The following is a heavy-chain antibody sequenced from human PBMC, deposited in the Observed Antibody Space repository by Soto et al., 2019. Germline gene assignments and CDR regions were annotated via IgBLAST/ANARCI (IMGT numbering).Heavy chain of an antibody. Sequence: QVQLQESGPGLVKPSQTLSLTCTVSGGSISSGDYYWSWIRQPPGKGLEWIGYIYYSGSTYYNPSLKSRXXIXVXXSKNQFSLKLSSVTAADTAVYYCARVWVVSYYFDYWGQGTLVTVSS. CDR1: GGSISSGDYY. CDR3: ARVWVVSYYFDY. V-gene: IGHV4-30-4*01. D-gene: IGHD6-19*01. J-gene: IGHJ4*02. CDR2: IYYSGST.